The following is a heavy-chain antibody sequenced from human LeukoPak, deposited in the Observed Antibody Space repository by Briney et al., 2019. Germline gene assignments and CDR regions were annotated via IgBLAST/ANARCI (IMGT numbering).Heavy chain of an antibody. J-gene: IGHJ4*01. D-gene: IGHD3-10*01. CDR3: VRAPEIRVRGIFIPDYFDY. Sequence: GGSLRLSCIASGFDYRDYGVSLVRQGPGKGLEWVGFIRSRVYGGTAEYAASVKGRFTISRDDSKSTAYLHMNSLRSEDTAMYFCVRAPEIRVRGIFIPDYFDYWGLGTLVTVSS. CDR1: GFDYRDYG. V-gene: IGHV3-49*04. CDR2: IRSRVYGGTA.